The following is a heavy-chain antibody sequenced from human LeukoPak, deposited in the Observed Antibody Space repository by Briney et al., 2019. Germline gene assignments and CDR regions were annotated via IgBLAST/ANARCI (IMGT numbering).Heavy chain of an antibody. J-gene: IGHJ4*02. D-gene: IGHD4-23*01. CDR3: AVRLTPVVY. V-gene: IGHV3-21*01. CDR1: GFTFSTYN. Sequence: GGSLRLSCAASGFTFSTYNMNWVRQAPGKGLEWVSSISSSSSYISYADSVKGRFTISRDNAKSSLYLQMNSLRVEDTAVYYCAVRLTPVVYWGQGTLVTVSS. CDR2: ISSSSSYI.